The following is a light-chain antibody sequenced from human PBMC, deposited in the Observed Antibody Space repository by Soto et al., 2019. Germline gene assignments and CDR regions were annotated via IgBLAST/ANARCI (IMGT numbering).Light chain of an antibody. Sequence: DIQMTQTPSSLSASVGDIVTITCRASQSISIYLNWYQQKPGKAPKLLIYAASSLQSGVPSRFSGSGSGTDFTLPISSLQPEDFATYYCQQSYSTRLTFGGGTKVDIK. J-gene: IGKJ4*01. CDR3: QQSYSTRLT. V-gene: IGKV1-39*01. CDR2: AAS. CDR1: QSISIY.